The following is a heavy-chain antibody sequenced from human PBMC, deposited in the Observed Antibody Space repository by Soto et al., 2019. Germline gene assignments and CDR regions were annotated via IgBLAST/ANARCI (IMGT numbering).Heavy chain of an antibody. D-gene: IGHD2-15*01. V-gene: IGHV4-31*03. Sequence: SETLSLTCTVSGGSISSGGYYWSWIRQHPGKGLEWIGYIYYSGSTYYNPSLKSRVTISVDTSKNQFSLKLSSVTAADTAVYYCARDHCSGGSCYSNWFDPWGQGTLVT. CDR3: ARDHCSGGSCYSNWFDP. J-gene: IGHJ5*02. CDR2: IYYSGST. CDR1: GGSISSGGYY.